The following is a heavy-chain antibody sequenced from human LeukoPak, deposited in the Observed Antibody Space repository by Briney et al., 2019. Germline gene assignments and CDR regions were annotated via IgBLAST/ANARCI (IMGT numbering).Heavy chain of an antibody. Sequence: APVKVSCKSSGYTFNTYGITWVRQAPGQGLEWMGWISAYNGNTNYAQKLQGRVTMTTDTSTSTAYMELRSLRSDDTAVYYCARGGQWLVRGWFDPWGQGTLVTVSP. V-gene: IGHV1-18*01. CDR3: ARGGQWLVRGWFDP. CDR2: ISAYNGNT. CDR1: GYTFNTYG. J-gene: IGHJ5*02. D-gene: IGHD6-19*01.